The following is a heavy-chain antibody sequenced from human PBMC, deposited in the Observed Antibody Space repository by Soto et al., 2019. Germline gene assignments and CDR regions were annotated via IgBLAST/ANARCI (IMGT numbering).Heavy chain of an antibody. V-gene: IGHV3-23*01. CDR1: GLNFSGYA. J-gene: IGHJ3*01. CDR2: ISGSGGST. CDR3: ARRRGPSSKDAFNX. Sequence: GGSLRLSCAASGLNFSGYAMSWVRQAPGKGLEWVSSISGSGGSTYYEDSVKGRFTIYRDNSKKLMYLQMNSLRADDTAVYFCARRRGPSSKDAFNXWGQVTMVTV. D-gene: IGHD2-2*01.